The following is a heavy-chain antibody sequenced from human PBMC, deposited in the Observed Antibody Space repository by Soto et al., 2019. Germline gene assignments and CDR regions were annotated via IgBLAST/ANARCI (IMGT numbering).Heavy chain of an antibody. J-gene: IGHJ5*02. CDR2: IYNSGST. CDR1: GGSISSGDYY. V-gene: IGHV4-31*03. D-gene: IGHD4-17*01. Sequence: QVHLQKSGPRLVKPSQTLSLTCTVSGGSISSGDYYWTWIRQHPEKGLEWIGYIYNSGSTYYNPSRKSRVTISVLTSTNQFYLTLNYVTAADTAVYNCAREFACCDYVGWFDTGGQGTQVTVSS. CDR3: AREFACCDYVGWFDT.